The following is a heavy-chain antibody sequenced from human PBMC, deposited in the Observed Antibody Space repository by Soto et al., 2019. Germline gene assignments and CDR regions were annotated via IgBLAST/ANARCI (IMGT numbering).Heavy chain of an antibody. Sequence: PGESLKISCAASGFTFSSYSMNWVRQAPGKGLEWVSSISSSSSYIYYADSVKGRFTISRDNAKNSLYLQMNSLRAEDTAVYYCARVGSSSTYWGQGTLVTVSS. J-gene: IGHJ4*02. CDR1: GFTFSSYS. D-gene: IGHD6-6*01. V-gene: IGHV3-21*01. CDR3: ARVGSSSTY. CDR2: ISSSSSYI.